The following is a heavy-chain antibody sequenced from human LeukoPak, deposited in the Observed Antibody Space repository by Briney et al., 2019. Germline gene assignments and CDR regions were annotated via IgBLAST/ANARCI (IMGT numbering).Heavy chain of an antibody. CDR1: GFTVSSNY. Sequence: PGGSLRLSCAASGFTVSSNYMSWVRQAPGKGLEWVSVIYSGGSTYYADSVKGRFTISRDNSKNTLYLQMNSLRAEDTAVYYCAKEVPSGAFDIWGQGTMVTVSS. J-gene: IGHJ3*02. CDR2: IYSGGST. V-gene: IGHV3-53*01. CDR3: AKEVPSGAFDI. D-gene: IGHD2-2*01.